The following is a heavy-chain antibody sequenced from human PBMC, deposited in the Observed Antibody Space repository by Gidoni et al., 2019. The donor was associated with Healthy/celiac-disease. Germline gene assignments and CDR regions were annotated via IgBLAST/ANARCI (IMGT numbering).Heavy chain of an antibody. CDR2: IYYSGST. V-gene: IGHV4-59*01. Sequence: QVQLQESGPGLVKPSETLSLTCTVSGGSISSYYWSWIRQPPGKGLEWIGYIYYSGSTNYNPSLKSRVTISVDTSKNQFSLKLSSVTAADTAVYYCARRWFGSWDWFDPWGQGTLVTVSS. CDR1: GGSISSYY. CDR3: ARRWFGSWDWFDP. D-gene: IGHD3-10*01. J-gene: IGHJ5*02.